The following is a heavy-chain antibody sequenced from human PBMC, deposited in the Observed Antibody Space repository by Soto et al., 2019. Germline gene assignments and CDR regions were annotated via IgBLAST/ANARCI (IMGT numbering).Heavy chain of an antibody. CDR3: VEGWNDF. J-gene: IGHJ4*02. Sequence: EVQVVESGGDLVKPGGSLRLSCATSGFIFSSAWMSWVRQAPGKGLEWVGGIKSKSDGGTRDYAAPVNGRFNISRDDSKNMVYLQMNSLTAEDTAVYYCVEGWNDFWGQGTLVTVSS. V-gene: IGHV3-15*01. CDR2: IKSKSDGGTR. D-gene: IGHD1-1*01. CDR1: GFIFSSAW.